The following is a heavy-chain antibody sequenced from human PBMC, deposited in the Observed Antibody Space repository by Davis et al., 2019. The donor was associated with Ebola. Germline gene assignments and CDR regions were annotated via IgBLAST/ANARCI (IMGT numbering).Heavy chain of an antibody. CDR2: IYPDDSDT. V-gene: IGHV5-51*01. Sequence: GESLKISCKGSGYTFTNYWIGWVRQMPGRGLQWMGIIYPDDSDTTYSPSFQGQITISADRSISTAYLQWSSLKASDTAMYYCARLAASSSWYGGNYYYYMDVWGKGTTVTVSS. CDR3: ARLAASSSWYGGNYYYYMDV. D-gene: IGHD6-13*01. J-gene: IGHJ6*03. CDR1: GYTFTNYW.